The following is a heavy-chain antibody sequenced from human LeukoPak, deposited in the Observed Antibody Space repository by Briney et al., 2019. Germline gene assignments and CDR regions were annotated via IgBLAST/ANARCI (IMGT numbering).Heavy chain of an antibody. D-gene: IGHD1-26*01. J-gene: IGHJ4*02. CDR3: AREIGSGSWDY. CDR1: GYTFNGYY. Sequence: ASVKVSCKASGYTFNGYYMHWVRRAPGQGLEWMGWINPNSGGTNYVENFQGRVTMTRDTSISTAFLELSRLRSEDTAVYYCAREIGSGSWDYWGQGTLVTVSS. CDR2: INPNSGGT. V-gene: IGHV1-2*02.